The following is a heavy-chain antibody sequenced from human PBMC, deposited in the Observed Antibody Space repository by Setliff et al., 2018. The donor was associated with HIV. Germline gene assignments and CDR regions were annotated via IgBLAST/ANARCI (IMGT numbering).Heavy chain of an antibody. D-gene: IGHD5-18*01. J-gene: IGHJ3*02. CDR3: ARGRYSYGYGGGAYDI. V-gene: IGHV4-4*02. Sequence: SETLSLTCAVSGGSISSNNWWSWVRQPPGKGLEWIGEIYHSGSTNYNPSLKSRVTISIDRSKDQFSLKLTSVTAADTAVYYCARGRYSYGYGGGAYDIWGHGTMVTVSS. CDR1: GGSISSNNW. CDR2: IYHSGST.